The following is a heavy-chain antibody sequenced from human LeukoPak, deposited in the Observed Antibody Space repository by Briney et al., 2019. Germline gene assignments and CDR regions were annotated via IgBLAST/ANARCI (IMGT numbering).Heavy chain of an antibody. J-gene: IGHJ6*02. V-gene: IGHV1-69*04. Sequence: SVKVSCKASGGTFSSYAISWVRQAPGQGLEWMGRIIPILGIANYAQKFQGRVTITADKSTSTAYMELSSLGSEDTAVYYCARDQGSSWYLNGMDVWGQGTTVTVSS. D-gene: IGHD6-13*01. CDR2: IIPILGIA. CDR3: ARDQGSSWYLNGMDV. CDR1: GGTFSSYA.